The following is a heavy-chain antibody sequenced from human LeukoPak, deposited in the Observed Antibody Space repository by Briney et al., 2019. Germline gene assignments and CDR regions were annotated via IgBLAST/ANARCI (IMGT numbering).Heavy chain of an antibody. J-gene: IGHJ4*02. CDR1: GYTFTGYY. CDR2: INPNSGGT. CDR3: ARDPYSSGWLDY. Sequence: ASVKVSCKASGYTFTGYYMHWVRQAPGQGHEWMGWINPNSGGTNYAQKFQGRVTMTRDTSISTAYMELSRLRSDDTAVYYCARDPYSSGWLDYWGQGTLVTVSS. V-gene: IGHV1-2*02. D-gene: IGHD6-19*01.